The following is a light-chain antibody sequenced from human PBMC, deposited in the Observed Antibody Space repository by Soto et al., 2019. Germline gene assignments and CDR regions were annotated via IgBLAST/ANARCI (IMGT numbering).Light chain of an antibody. CDR1: SSNIGAEYD. Sequence: QSVLTQPPSVSGAPGQRVTISCTGSSSNIGAEYDVHWYQQLPGTAPKLLIYGDIYRPSGVPDRFSGSKSGTSASLAITGLQADDEAEYYCQSYDSLSGSRVFGGGTKLTVL. V-gene: IGLV1-40*01. J-gene: IGLJ3*02. CDR2: GDI. CDR3: QSYDSLSGSRV.